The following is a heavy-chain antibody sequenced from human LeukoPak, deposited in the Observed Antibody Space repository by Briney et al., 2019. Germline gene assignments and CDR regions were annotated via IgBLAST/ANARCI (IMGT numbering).Heavy chain of an antibody. CDR2: ISSSSSYI. D-gene: IGHD2-2*01. V-gene: IGHV3-21*01. CDR1: GFTFSSYS. CDR3: ARDQDIVVVPARPFDY. Sequence: GGSLRLSCAASGFTFSSYSMNWVRQAPGKGLEWVSSISSSSSYIYYADSVKGRFTISRDNAKNSLYLQMNSLRAEDTAVYYCARDQDIVVVPARPFDYRGQGTLVTVSS. J-gene: IGHJ4*02.